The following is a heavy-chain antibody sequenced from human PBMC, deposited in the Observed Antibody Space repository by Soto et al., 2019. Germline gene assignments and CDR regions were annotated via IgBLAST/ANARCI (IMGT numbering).Heavy chain of an antibody. CDR2: ISAYNGNT. V-gene: IGHV1-18*01. J-gene: IGHJ5*02. Sequence: QVQLVQSGAEVKKPGASVKVSCKASGYTFTSYGISWVRQAPGQGLEWMGWISAYNGNTNYAQKLQGRVTMTTDTSTSTAYMELRSLISDDTAVYYCARDLVDIVVVPAAMYPWFDPWGQGTLVTVSS. CDR1: GYTFTSYG. D-gene: IGHD2-2*01. CDR3: ARDLVDIVVVPAAMYPWFDP.